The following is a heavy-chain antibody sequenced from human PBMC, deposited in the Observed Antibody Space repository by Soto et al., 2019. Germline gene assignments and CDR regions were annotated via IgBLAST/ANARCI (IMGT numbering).Heavy chain of an antibody. J-gene: IGHJ4*02. CDR3: ARGLGLGDY. V-gene: IGHV1-46*04. CDR1: GYTFTSYY. D-gene: IGHD3-9*01. Sequence: QVQLVQSGAEVKKPGASVKLSRKASGYTFTSYYIHWVRQAPGQGLEWIGIINPNGGSTNYAYTLKGRLTVTRDTSTATVYMELGALTSEDTAVYYCARGLGLGDYWGQGTLVTVSS. CDR2: INPNGGST.